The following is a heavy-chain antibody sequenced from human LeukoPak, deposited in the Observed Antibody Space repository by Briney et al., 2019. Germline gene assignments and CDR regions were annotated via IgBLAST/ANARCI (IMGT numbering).Heavy chain of an antibody. CDR3: ARGNNAYCSGGSCYPN. D-gene: IGHD2-15*01. CDR1: GGSISSGGYY. J-gene: IGHJ4*02. Sequence: SQTLSLTCTVSGGSISSGGYYWSWIRQHPGKGLEWIGYIYYSGSTYYNPSLKSRVTISVDTSKNQFSLKLSSVTAADTAVYYCARGNNAYCSGGSCYPNWGQGTLVTVSS. V-gene: IGHV4-31*03. CDR2: IYYSGST.